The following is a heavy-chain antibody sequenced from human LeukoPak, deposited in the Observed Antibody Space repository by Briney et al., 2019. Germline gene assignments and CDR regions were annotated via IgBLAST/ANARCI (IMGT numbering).Heavy chain of an antibody. CDR3: ARVTGYMTEDYFDY. J-gene: IGHJ4*02. CDR1: GGSINSYY. Sequence: SETLSLTCTVSGGSINSYYWSWIRQPPGKGLEWIGYIYYSGSTNYNPSLESRVTISVDTSKNQSSLRLSSVTAADTAVYYCARVTGYMTEDYFDYWGQGTLITVSS. CDR2: IYYSGST. V-gene: IGHV4-59*01. D-gene: IGHD6-13*01.